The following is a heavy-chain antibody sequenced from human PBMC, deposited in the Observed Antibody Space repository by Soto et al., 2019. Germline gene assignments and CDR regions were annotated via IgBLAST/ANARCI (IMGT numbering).Heavy chain of an antibody. CDR3: ASDRTETWEPKEDGGMDV. D-gene: IGHD1-26*01. J-gene: IGHJ6*02. CDR2: IYHSGIT. V-gene: IGHV4-4*02. CDR1: GRSISSSNW. Sequence: SETLSLTCAVSGRSISSSNWWSWVRQPPVKGLESIGGIYHSGITNYNPSLKSRVTISLDKSKNQFSLKLSSVTAGDSAVYYFASDRTETWEPKEDGGMDVWGQGSTVTVSS.